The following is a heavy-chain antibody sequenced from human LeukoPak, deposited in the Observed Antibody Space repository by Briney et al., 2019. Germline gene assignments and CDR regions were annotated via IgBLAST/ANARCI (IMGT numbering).Heavy chain of an antibody. CDR3: ARDRDTAMVTPDYFDY. D-gene: IGHD5-18*01. CDR2: ISAYNGNT. CDR1: GYTFNSYG. Sequence: ASVKVSCKASGYTFNSYGISWVRQAPGQGLEWMGWISAYNGNTNYAQKLQGRVTMTTDTSTSTAYMELRSLRSDDTAVYYCARDRDTAMVTPDYFDYWGQGTLVTVSS. V-gene: IGHV1-18*01. J-gene: IGHJ4*02.